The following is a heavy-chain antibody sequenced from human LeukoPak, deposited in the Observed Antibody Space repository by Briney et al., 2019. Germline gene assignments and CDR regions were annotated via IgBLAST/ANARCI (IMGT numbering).Heavy chain of an antibody. V-gene: IGHV1-69*13. D-gene: IGHD3-22*01. CDR2: IIPIFGTT. CDR3: AREGYYDGGGYYSRAHFDF. Sequence: ASVKVSCKASGGTFPNFAFSWVRQAPGQGLEWMGVIIPIFGTTFYAQKFQGRVTITADESTNTAFLELSSLRSEDTALYYCAREGYYDGGGYYSRAHFDFWGQGTLVTVSS. J-gene: IGHJ4*02. CDR1: GGTFPNFA.